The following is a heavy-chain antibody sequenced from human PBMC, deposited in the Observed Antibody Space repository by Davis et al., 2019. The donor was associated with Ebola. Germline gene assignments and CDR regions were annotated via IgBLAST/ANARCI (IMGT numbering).Heavy chain of an antibody. Sequence: GGSLRLSCTSFRFSLSNYAVSWVRQSPARGLDWVSVISGSGQSTLYSDSVKGRFTISRDNSRDTVYLQMNSLRAEDTARYYCVKGTQNWLTFYFDSWGQGTLVTVSS. CDR2: ISGSGQST. CDR3: VKGTQNWLTFYFDS. V-gene: IGHV3-23*01. CDR1: RFSLSNYA. D-gene: IGHD1-1*01. J-gene: IGHJ4*02.